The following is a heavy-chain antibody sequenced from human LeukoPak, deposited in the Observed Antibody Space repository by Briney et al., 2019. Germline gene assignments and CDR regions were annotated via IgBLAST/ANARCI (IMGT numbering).Heavy chain of an antibody. CDR3: AKRPIYGSGSYYSDY. CDR2: ISGSGGST. J-gene: IGHJ4*02. CDR1: GFTFSSYA. D-gene: IGHD3-10*01. V-gene: IGHV3-23*01. Sequence: QTGGSLRLSCAASGFTFSSYAMSWVHQAPGKGLEWVSAISGSGGSTYYADSVKGRFTISRDNSKNTLYLQMNSLRAEDTAVYYCAKRPIYGSGSYYSDYWGQGTLVTVSS.